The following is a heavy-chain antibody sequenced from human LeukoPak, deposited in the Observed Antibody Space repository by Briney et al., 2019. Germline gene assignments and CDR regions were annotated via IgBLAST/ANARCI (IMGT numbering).Heavy chain of an antibody. CDR2: IYYSGST. V-gene: IGHV4-31*03. CDR3: ARGHTILYYFDY. CDR1: GGSISSGGYY. D-gene: IGHD3-10*01. J-gene: IGHJ4*02. Sequence: TSETLSLTCTVSGGSISSGGYYWSWIRQHPGKGLEWIWYIYYSGSTYYNPSLKSRVTISVDTSKNQFSLKLSSVTAADTAVYYCARGHTILYYFDYWGQGTLVTVSS.